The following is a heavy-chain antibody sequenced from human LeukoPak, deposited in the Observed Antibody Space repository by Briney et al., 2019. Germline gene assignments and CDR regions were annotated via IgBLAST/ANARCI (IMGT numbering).Heavy chain of an antibody. CDR3: AKGQKESLVVVAPFDY. CDR2: INPNSGGT. CDR1: GYTFTGYY. D-gene: IGHD2-15*01. V-gene: IGHV1-2*02. Sequence: ASVKVSCKASGYTFTGYYMHWVRQAPGQGLEWMGWINPNSGGTNYAQKFQGRVTMTRDTSISTAYMELSRLRSDDTAVYYCAKGQKESLVVVAPFDYWGQGTLVTVSS. J-gene: IGHJ4*02.